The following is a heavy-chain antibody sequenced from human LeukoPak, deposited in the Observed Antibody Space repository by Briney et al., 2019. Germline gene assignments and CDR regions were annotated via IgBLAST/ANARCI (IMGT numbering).Heavy chain of an antibody. Sequence: GGSLRLSCAASGFTFSSYSMNWVRQAPGKGLEWVSSISSSSSYIYYADSVKGRFTISRDNAKNSLYLQMNSLRAEDTAVYYCARDSLYYDILTGYLPHTRTLDYWGQGTLVTVSS. V-gene: IGHV3-21*01. J-gene: IGHJ4*02. CDR2: ISSSSSYI. CDR1: GFTFSSYS. D-gene: IGHD3-9*01. CDR3: ARDSLYYDILTGYLPHTRTLDY.